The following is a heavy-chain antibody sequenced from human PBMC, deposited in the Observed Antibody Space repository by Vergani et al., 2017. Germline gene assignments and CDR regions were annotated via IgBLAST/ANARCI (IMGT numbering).Heavy chain of an antibody. CDR3: AKDSGDIVVVDYFDY. V-gene: IGHV3-30*02. Sequence: QVQLVESGGGVVQPGGSLRLSCAASGFTFSSYGMHWVRQAPGKGLEWVAFIRYDGSNKYYADSVKGRFTISRDNSKNTLYLQMNSLRAEDTAVYYCAKDSGDIVVVDYFDYWGQGTLVTVSS. CDR1: GFTFSSYG. CDR2: IRYDGSNK. D-gene: IGHD2-2*01. J-gene: IGHJ4*02.